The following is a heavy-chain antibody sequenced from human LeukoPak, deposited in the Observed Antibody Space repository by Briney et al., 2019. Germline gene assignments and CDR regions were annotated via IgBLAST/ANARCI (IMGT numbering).Heavy chain of an antibody. CDR3: ARDRGTWNDDGFDY. V-gene: IGHV4-4*07. D-gene: IGHD1-1*01. CDR1: GGSISSYY. CDR2: IYISGST. Sequence: SETVSLTCTVSGGSISSYYWSWLRQPAGKGLEWIGRIYISGSTNYNPSLKSRVTMSVDTSKNQFSLKLSSVTAADTAVYYCARDRGTWNDDGFDYWGQGTLVTVSS. J-gene: IGHJ4*02.